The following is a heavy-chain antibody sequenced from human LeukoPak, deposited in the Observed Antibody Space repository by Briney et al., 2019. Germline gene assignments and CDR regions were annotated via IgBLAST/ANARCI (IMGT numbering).Heavy chain of an antibody. Sequence: ASVKVSCKASGYTFTSYYMHWVRQAPGQGLEWMGIINPSGGSTSYAQKFQGRVTMTRDTSTGTVYMELSSLRSEDTAVYYCARDSHQGSGYGYYFDYWGQGTLVTVSS. V-gene: IGHV1-46*01. CDR1: GYTFTSYY. CDR3: ARDSHQGSGYGYYFDY. D-gene: IGHD5-12*01. CDR2: INPSGGST. J-gene: IGHJ4*02.